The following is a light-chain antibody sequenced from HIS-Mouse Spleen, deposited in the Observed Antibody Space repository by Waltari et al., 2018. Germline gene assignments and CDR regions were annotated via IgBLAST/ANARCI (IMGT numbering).Light chain of an antibody. CDR3: QQYYSTPYT. CDR2: WAS. CDR1: QSVLYSSNNKNY. Sequence: DIVMTQPPASLAVSLGEGAPINCRSSQSVLYSSNNKNYLAWYQQKPGQPPKLLIYWASTRESGVPDRFSGSGSGTDFTLTISSLQAEDVAVYYCQQYYSTPYTFGQGTKLEIK. J-gene: IGKJ2*01. V-gene: IGKV4-1*01.